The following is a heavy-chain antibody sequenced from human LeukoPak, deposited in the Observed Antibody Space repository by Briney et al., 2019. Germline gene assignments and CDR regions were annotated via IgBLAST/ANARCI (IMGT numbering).Heavy chain of an antibody. CDR1: GFTFSSYW. CDR2: IKQDGSEK. CDR3: ARDPIAVAGTYYFDY. Sequence: GGSLRLSCAASGFTFSSYWMSWVRQAPGKGLEWVANIKQDGSEKYYVDSVKGRFTISRDNAKNSLYLQMNSLRAEDTALYYCARDPIAVAGTYYFDYWGQGTLVTVSS. J-gene: IGHJ4*02. D-gene: IGHD6-19*01. V-gene: IGHV3-7*03.